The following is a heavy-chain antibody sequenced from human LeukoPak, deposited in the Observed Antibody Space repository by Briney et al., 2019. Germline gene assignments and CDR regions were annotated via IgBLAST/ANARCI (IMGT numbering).Heavy chain of an antibody. CDR1: GGSISSSNYY. V-gene: IGHV4-39*01. CDR2: IYYSGSI. D-gene: IGHD3-9*01. CDR3: PKTAYEILTGYYYWFDP. J-gene: IGHJ5*02. Sequence: SETLFFTCTVSGGSISSSNYYWGWLRQPPGKGLAWIGNIYYSGSIFYNPSLKSRVTISVDTSKNQLSLKLSSVTAADTVFYFKPKTAYEILTGYYYWFDPWGQGTLVTVSS.